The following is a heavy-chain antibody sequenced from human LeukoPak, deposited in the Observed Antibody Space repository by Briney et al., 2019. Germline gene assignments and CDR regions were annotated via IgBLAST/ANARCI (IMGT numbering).Heavy chain of an antibody. CDR2: IYYSGST. CDR3: ARGHYGANPFDY. D-gene: IGHD4-17*01. CDR1: GGSISSGDYY. Sequence: SQTLSLTCTVSGGSISSGDYYWSWIRQPPGKGLEWVGYIYYSGSTYYNPSLKSRVTISVDTSKNQFSLKLSSVTAADTAVYYCARGHYGANPFDYWGQGTLVTVSS. V-gene: IGHV4-30-4*01. J-gene: IGHJ4*02.